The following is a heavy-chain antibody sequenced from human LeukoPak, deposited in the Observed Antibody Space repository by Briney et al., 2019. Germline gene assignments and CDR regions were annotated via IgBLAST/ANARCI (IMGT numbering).Heavy chain of an antibody. CDR2: ISYDGSNK. D-gene: IGHD6-13*01. CDR1: GFIFTNHG. Sequence: GGSLRLSCTASGFIFTNHGMHWVRQAPGKGLDWVAVISYDGSNKYYADSVKGRFTISRDNSKNTLYLQMNSLRAEDTAVYYCAKIGGAAAGTATGYWGQGTLVTVSS. V-gene: IGHV3-30*18. CDR3: AKIGGAAAGTATGY. J-gene: IGHJ4*02.